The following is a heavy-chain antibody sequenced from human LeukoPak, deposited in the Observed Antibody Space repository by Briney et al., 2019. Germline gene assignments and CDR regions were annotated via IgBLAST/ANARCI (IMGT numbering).Heavy chain of an antibody. CDR1: GGSISSYY. J-gene: IGHJ4*02. CDR2: IYTSGST. D-gene: IGHD3-22*01. CDR3: ARDYYDSSGYYYPKDY. V-gene: IGHV4-4*07. Sequence: SGTLSLTCTVSGGSISSYYWSWIRQPAGKGLEWIGRIYTSGSTNYNPSLKSRVTISVDTSKNQFSLKLSSVTAADTAVYYCARDYYDSSGYYYPKDYWGQGTLVTVSS.